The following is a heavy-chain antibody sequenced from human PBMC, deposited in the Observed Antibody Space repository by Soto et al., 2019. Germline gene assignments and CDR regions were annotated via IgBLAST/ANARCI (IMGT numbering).Heavy chain of an antibody. CDR2: IAPIINIP. V-gene: IGHV1-69*02. Sequence: QVQLVQSGAEVKKPGSSVKVSCKASGGTFSTYTISWVRQAPGQGLEWMGRIAPIINIPDYSQTFQGTATITADKSTTTAYRELSSLRSEDTAVYYCAGAMCFGGICYLVVWGQGTLVTVSS. CDR1: GGTFSTYT. CDR3: AGAMCFGGICYLVV. J-gene: IGHJ4*02. D-gene: IGHD2-15*01.